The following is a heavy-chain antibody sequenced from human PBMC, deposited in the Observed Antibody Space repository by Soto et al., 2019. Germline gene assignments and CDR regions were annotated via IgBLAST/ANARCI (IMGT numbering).Heavy chain of an antibody. J-gene: IGHJ4*02. CDR1: GSTFSSYG. CDR2: ISYDGSNK. CDR3: ASMAIVVAKPDY. Sequence: GGSLRLSCAASGSTFSSYGMHWVRQAPGKGLEWVAVISYDGSNKYYADSVKGRFTISRDNSKNTLYLQMNSLRAEDTAVYYCASMAIVVAKPDYWGQGTLVTVSS. V-gene: IGHV3-30*03. D-gene: IGHD3-22*01.